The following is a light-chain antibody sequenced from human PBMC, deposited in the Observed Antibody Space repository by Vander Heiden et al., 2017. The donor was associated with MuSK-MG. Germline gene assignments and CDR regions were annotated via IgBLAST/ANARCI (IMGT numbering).Light chain of an antibody. J-gene: IGKJ2*01. CDR1: QSVFSN. CDR3: QQYNNWPPYT. CDR2: GAS. V-gene: IGKV3-15*01. Sequence: EIVMTQSPATLAVSPGERVTLSCRASQSVFSNLAWYQQKPGQAPRLLIYGASTRATGTPARFSGSGSGTDFTLTISSLRSEDFAVYYCQQYNNWPPYTFGQGTKLEIK.